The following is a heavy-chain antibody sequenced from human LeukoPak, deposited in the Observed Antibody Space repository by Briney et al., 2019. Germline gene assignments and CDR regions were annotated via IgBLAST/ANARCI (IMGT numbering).Heavy chain of an antibody. V-gene: IGHV3-30*04. D-gene: IGHD2-2*01. Sequence: PGRFLRLSCAASGFTFSSYAMHWVRQAPGKGLEWVAVISYDGSNKYYADSVKGRFTISRDNSKNTLYLQMNSLRAEDTAVYYCAKDHCSSTSCSRYYFDYWGQGTLVTVSS. CDR2: ISYDGSNK. CDR3: AKDHCSSTSCSRYYFDY. J-gene: IGHJ4*02. CDR1: GFTFSSYA.